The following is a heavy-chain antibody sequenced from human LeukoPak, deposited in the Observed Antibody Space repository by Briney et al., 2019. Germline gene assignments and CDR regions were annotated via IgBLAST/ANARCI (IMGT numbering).Heavy chain of an antibody. V-gene: IGHV3-7*01. CDR2: IHQDESEK. CDR3: AKSTRAVMAMMDV. Sequence: GGSLRLSCVASGFSFSGYWMTWVRQAPGKGLEWVANIHQDESEKNYVDSVKGRFTISRDNAKNSLFLQINSLRAEDTAVYFCAKSTRAVMAMMDVWGKGTTVTVSS. D-gene: IGHD3-16*01. CDR1: GFSFSGYW. J-gene: IGHJ6*04.